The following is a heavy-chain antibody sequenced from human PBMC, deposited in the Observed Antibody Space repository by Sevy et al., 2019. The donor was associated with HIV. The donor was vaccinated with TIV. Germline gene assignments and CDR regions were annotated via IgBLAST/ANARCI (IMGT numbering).Heavy chain of an antibody. V-gene: IGHV4-38-2*01. CDR2: ISHSGST. D-gene: IGHD1-26*01. Sequence: SETLSLTCVVSGYSISSGYYWGWIRQPPGKGLEWIGSISHSGSTYYNPSLKSRVTISVDTSKNQFSLKLSSVNAADTAVYYCARVWSGSTYYYYYGLDVWGQGTTVTVSS. J-gene: IGHJ6*02. CDR3: ARVWSGSTYYYYYGLDV. CDR1: GYSISSGYY.